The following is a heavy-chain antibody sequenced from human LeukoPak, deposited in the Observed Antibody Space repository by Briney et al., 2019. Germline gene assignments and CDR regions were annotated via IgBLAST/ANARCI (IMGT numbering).Heavy chain of an antibody. CDR3: ARDRYSYGHTGANWFDP. V-gene: IGHV3-30*02. D-gene: IGHD5-18*01. J-gene: IGHJ5*02. CDR2: IRYDGSNK. CDR1: GFTLSSYG. Sequence: GGSLRLSCAASGFTLSSYGMHWVRQAPGKGLEWVAFIRYDGSNKYYADSVKGRFTISRDNAKNSLYLQMNSLRAEDTAVYYCARDRYSYGHTGANWFDPWGQGTLVTVSS.